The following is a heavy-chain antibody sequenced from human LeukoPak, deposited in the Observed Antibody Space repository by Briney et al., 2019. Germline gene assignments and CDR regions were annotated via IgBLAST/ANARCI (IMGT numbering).Heavy chain of an antibody. J-gene: IGHJ6*02. CDR1: GGSISSSRYY. D-gene: IGHD2-2*01. CDR2: IYYSGST. Sequence: PSETLSLTCTVSGGSISSSRYYWGWIRQPPGKGLEWIGSIYYSGSTYYNPSLKSRVTISVDTSKNQFSLKLSSVTAADTAVYYCERLPIVVVPAGKGHYYYYGMDVWGQGTTVTVSS. CDR3: ERLPIVVVPAGKGHYYYYGMDV. V-gene: IGHV4-39*01.